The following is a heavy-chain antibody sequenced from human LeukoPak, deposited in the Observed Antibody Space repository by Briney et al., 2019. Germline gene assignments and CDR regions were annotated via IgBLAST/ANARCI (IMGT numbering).Heavy chain of an antibody. Sequence: LSLTCTVSGGSISSGGYYWSWIRQAPGKGLEWVSVIYYDGSKKYYADFVKGRFAISRDNSKNVVWLQMDRLRVEDTAFYYCARSLGETTFDWWGQGTLVTVPS. CDR1: GGSISSGGYY. CDR3: ARSLGETTFDW. CDR2: IYYDGSKK. V-gene: IGHV3-33*08. D-gene: IGHD3-16*01. J-gene: IGHJ4*02.